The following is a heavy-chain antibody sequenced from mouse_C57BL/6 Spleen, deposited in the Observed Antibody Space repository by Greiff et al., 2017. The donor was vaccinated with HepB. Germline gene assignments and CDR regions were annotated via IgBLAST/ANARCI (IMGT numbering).Heavy chain of an antibody. CDR3: ARSLITTVVADY. CDR1: GYAFSSYW. D-gene: IGHD1-1*01. J-gene: IGHJ2*01. CDR2: IYPGDGDT. Sequence: VQLQQSGAELVKPGASVKISCKASGYAFSSYWMNWVKQRPGKGLEWIGQIYPGDGDTNYNGKFKGKAKLTADKSSSTAYMQLSSLTSEDSAVYFCARSLITTVVADYWGQGTTLTVSS. V-gene: IGHV1-80*01.